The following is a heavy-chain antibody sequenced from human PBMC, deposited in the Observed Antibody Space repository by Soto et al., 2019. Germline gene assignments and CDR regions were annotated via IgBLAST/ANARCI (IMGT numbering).Heavy chain of an antibody. CDR2: ISYDGSNK. CDR3: AKDGPYGDYVGYFDY. D-gene: IGHD4-17*01. Sequence: PGGSLRLSCAASGFTFSSYGMHWVRQAPGKGLEWVAVISYDGSNKYYADSVKGRFTISRDNSKNTLYLQMNSLRAEDTAVYYCAKDGPYGDYVGYFDYWGQGTPVTVSS. V-gene: IGHV3-30*18. CDR1: GFTFSSYG. J-gene: IGHJ4*02.